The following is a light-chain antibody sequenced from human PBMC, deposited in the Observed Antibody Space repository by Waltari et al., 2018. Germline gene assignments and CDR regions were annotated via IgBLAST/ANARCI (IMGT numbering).Light chain of an antibody. J-gene: IGLJ2*01. Sequence: QSVLTQPPSVSGAPGQRVSISCTGSGSNIGAGYDVHWYPQLPGKAPKLLIYGVNTRPLGVPDRFSGSLSGTSAYLAIAGLQADDEADYYCQSYDPSLSVVFGGGTRLTVL. CDR3: QSYDPSLSVV. CDR1: GSNIGAGYD. V-gene: IGLV1-40*01. CDR2: GVN.